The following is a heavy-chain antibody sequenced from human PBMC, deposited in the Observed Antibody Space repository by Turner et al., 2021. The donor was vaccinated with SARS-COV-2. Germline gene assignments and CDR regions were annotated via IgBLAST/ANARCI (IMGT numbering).Heavy chain of an antibody. V-gene: IGHV3-53*01. CDR1: GFTVSSNY. J-gene: IGHJ3*02. D-gene: IGHD6-19*01. Sequence: EVQLVESGGGLIQPGGSLRRSCAASGFTVSSNYMSGVRQAPGRGLEWVSVIYSGGSKYYADSVKGRFTISRDNSKNTLYLQMNSLRAEDTAVYYCARGYSSGWYQRGAFDIWGQGTMVTVSS. CDR2: IYSGGSK. CDR3: ARGYSSGWYQRGAFDI.